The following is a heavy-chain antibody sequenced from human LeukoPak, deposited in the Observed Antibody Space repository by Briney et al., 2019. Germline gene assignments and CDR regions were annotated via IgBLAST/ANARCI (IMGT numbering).Heavy chain of an antibody. CDR1: GYSISSGYY. Sequence: PSETLSLTCTVSGYSISSGYYWGWVRQAPGKGLEWVGRIKSKTDGGTTDYAAPVKGRFTISRDDSKNTLYLQMNSLKTEDTAVYYCTTDRTVRGVSSYFDYWGQGTLVTVSS. D-gene: IGHD3-10*01. CDR3: TTDRTVRGVSSYFDY. CDR2: IKSKTDGGTT. J-gene: IGHJ4*02. V-gene: IGHV3-15*01.